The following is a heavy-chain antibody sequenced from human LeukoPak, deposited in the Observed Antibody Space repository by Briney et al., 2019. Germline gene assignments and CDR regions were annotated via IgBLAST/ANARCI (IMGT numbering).Heavy chain of an antibody. D-gene: IGHD5-18*01. Sequence: SVKVSCKTSGGTFSSSAITWVRQAPGQGLEWMGRIIPVLNITTYAQKFQGSVTITADTSTSTVYMELSSLRSEETAVYYCARDQGLTAPPPYGLDIWGQGTTVIVSS. J-gene: IGHJ6*02. CDR1: GGTFSSSA. CDR3: ARDQGLTAPPPYGLDI. CDR2: IIPVLNIT. V-gene: IGHV1-69*04.